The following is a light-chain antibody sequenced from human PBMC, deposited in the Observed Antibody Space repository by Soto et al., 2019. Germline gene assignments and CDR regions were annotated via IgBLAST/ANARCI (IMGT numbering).Light chain of an antibody. CDR1: QSVSTY. Sequence: EIVLTQPPATLSLSPGERATLSCRASQSVSTYLAWYQQKPGQAPRLLIHDASNRATGIPARFSGSGSGTDFTLTISSLEPEDFAVYYCQQRSTLPYTFGPGTKVDV. J-gene: IGKJ3*01. CDR3: QQRSTLPYT. CDR2: DAS. V-gene: IGKV3-11*01.